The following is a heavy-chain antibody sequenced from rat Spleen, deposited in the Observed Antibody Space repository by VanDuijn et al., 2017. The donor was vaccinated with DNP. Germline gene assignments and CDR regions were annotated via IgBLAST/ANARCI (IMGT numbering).Heavy chain of an antibody. J-gene: IGHJ2*01. Sequence: EVRLVESGGDLVRPGRSVKIACAASGFTFSAYYMAWVRRAPAKGLEWVAYIGSAAYAPYYGDSVKGRFTISRDNAKSTLYLQMNSLRSEDMATYYCVRWNSGHFDYWGQGVMVTVSS. CDR2: IGSAAYAP. V-gene: IGHV5-22*01. CDR1: GFTFSAYY. D-gene: IGHD4-3*01. CDR3: VRWNSGHFDY.